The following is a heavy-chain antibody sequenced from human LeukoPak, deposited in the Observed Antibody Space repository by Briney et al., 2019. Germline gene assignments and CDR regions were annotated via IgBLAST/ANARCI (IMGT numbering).Heavy chain of an antibody. J-gene: IGHJ4*02. CDR3: ASRYCSGGSCYNRYYFDY. CDR1: GFTFSNYA. CDR2: ITGSGGSA. V-gene: IGHV3-23*01. D-gene: IGHD2-15*01. Sequence: PGGSLRLSCAASGFTFSNYAMCWVRQTPGKGLEWVSAITGSGGSAYYADSVKGRFTISRDNSKNTLYLQMNSLRAEDTAIYYCASRYCSGGSCYNRYYFDYWGQGTLVTVSS.